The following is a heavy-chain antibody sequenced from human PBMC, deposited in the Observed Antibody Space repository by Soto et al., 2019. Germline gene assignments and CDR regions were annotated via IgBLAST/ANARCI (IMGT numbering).Heavy chain of an antibody. D-gene: IGHD5-12*01. V-gene: IGHV4-34*01. J-gene: IGHJ4*02. Sequence: PSETLSLTCAVYGGSFSGYYWNWIRQPPGKGLEWIGEINHSGSTNYNPSLKSRVTISVDRSKNQFSLKLSSVTAADTAVYYCAAGGGLPRYYWGQGTLVTVS. CDR1: GGSFSGYY. CDR3: AAGGGLPRYY. CDR2: INHSGST.